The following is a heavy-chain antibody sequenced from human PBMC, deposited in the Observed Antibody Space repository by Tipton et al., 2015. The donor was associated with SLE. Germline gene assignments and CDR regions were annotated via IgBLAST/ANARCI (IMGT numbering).Heavy chain of an antibody. CDR1: GGSFSGYS. CDR3: ARGAKERITLVRVRPYYFDY. D-gene: IGHD3-10*01. Sequence: TLSLTCAVFGGSFSGYSWSWIRQPPGKGLEWVGESKPSGNTNYNPSLKSRVTISVDTSKNQLSLKLTSVTAVDTAVYYCARGAKERITLVRVRPYYFDYWGQGSLVTVSS. V-gene: IGHV4-34*01. CDR2: SKPSGNT. J-gene: IGHJ4*03.